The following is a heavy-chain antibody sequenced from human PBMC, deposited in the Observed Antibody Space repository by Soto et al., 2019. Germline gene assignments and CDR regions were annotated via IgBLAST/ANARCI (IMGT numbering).Heavy chain of an antibody. CDR1: GFSLSNYG. J-gene: IGHJ6*02. CDR3: ARDRRYYYGLGTYFLENGMDV. Sequence: QVQLVESGGGVVQPGRSLRLSCEVSGFSLSNYGMHWVRQAPGKGLEWVAVIWYDGSNKYYGDSVKGRFTISRENSKNTLYLQMNSLRAEDTAVYYCARDRRYYYGLGTYFLENGMDVWGQGTTVSVFS. CDR2: IWYDGSNK. D-gene: IGHD3-10*01. V-gene: IGHV3-33*01.